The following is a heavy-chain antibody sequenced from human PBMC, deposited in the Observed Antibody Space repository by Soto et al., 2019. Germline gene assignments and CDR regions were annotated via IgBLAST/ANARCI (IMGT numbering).Heavy chain of an antibody. CDR2: INHSGST. CDR3: ARGLDDYYYYYGMDV. V-gene: IGHV4-34*01. CDR1: GGSFSGYY. J-gene: IGHJ6*02. D-gene: IGHD1-1*01. Sequence: PSETLSLTCAVYGGSFSGYYWSWIRQPPGKGLEWIGEINHSGSTNYNPSLKSRVTISVDTSKNQFSLKLSSVTAADTAVYYCARGLDDYYYYYGMDVWGHGTTVTVSS.